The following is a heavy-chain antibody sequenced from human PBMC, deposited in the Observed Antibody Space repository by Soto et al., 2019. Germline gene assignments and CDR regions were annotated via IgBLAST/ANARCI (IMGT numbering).Heavy chain of an antibody. CDR1: GGSISSYY. Sequence: SETLSLTCTVSGGSISSYYWSWIRQPPGKGLEWIGYIYYSGSTNYNPSLKSRVTISVDTSKNQFSLKLSSVTAADTAVYYCARFNWVIQSTNWFDPWGQGTLVTVS. J-gene: IGHJ5*02. V-gene: IGHV4-59*01. CDR3: ARFNWVIQSTNWFDP. CDR2: IYYSGST. D-gene: IGHD7-27*01.